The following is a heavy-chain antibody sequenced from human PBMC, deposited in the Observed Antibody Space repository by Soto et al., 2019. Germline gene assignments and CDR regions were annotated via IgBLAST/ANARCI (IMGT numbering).Heavy chain of an antibody. J-gene: IGHJ4*02. CDR2: TRNKANSYTT. CDR1: GFTFSSYS. V-gene: IGHV3-72*01. CDR3: AIYDILTGRSSASGY. D-gene: IGHD3-9*01. Sequence: PGGSLRLSCAASGFTFSSYSMHWVRQAPGKGLEWVGRTRNKANSYTTEYAASVKGRFTISRDDSKNSLYLQMNSLKTEDTAVYYCAIYDILTGRSSASGYWGQGTLVTVSS.